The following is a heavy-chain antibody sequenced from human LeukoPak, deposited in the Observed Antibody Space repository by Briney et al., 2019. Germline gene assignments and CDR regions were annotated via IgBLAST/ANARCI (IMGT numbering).Heavy chain of an antibody. CDR1: GFTFSSYS. CDR2: ISSSSSYI. D-gene: IGHD6-13*01. CDR3: ARGPLIAAAGTW. V-gene: IGHV3-21*04. J-gene: IGHJ4*02. Sequence: PGGSLRLSCAASGFTFSSYSMNWVRQAPGKGLEWVSSISSSSSYIYYADSVKGRFTISRDNAKNSLYLQMNTLRAEDTAVYYCARGPLIAAAGTWWGQGTLVTVSS.